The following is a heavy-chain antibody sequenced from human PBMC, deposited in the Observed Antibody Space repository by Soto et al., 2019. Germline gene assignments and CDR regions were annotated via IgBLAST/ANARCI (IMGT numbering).Heavy chain of an antibody. CDR1: GGSISSGGYY. V-gene: IGHV4-31*03. Sequence: SETLSLTCTVSGGSISSGGYYWSWIRQHPGKGLEWIGYIYYSGSTYYNPSLKSRVTISVDTSKNQFSLKLSSVTAADTAVYYCARDRKVRGVMGGDYYYYGMDVWGQGTTVTVSS. CDR2: IYYSGST. J-gene: IGHJ6*02. CDR3: ARDRKVRGVMGGDYYYYGMDV. D-gene: IGHD3-10*01.